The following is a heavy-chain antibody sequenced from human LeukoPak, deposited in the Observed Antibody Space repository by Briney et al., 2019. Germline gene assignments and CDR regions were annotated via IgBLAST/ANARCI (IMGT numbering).Heavy chain of an antibody. CDR1: GFTFSSHA. Sequence: GRSLRLSCAASGFTFSSHAMHWVRQAPGKGLEWVAVISYDGSNKYYADSVKGRFTISRDNSKNTLYLQMNSLRAEDTAVYYCARSTVASQFFYYYGMDVWGQGTTVTDSS. J-gene: IGHJ6*02. V-gene: IGHV3-30-3*01. CDR3: ARSTVASQFFYYYGMDV. D-gene: IGHD4-23*01. CDR2: ISYDGSNK.